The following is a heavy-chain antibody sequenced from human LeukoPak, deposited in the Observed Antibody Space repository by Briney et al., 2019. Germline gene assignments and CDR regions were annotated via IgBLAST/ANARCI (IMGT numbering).Heavy chain of an antibody. CDR2: IKSKTDGGTT. CDR3: TTVVDYDILTGYSFMPYYFDY. J-gene: IGHJ4*02. V-gene: IGHV3-15*01. CDR1: GFTFSTDW. D-gene: IGHD3-9*01. Sequence: GGSLRLSCAASGFTFSTDWMSWVRQAPGRGLEWVGRIKSKTDGGTTDYAAPVKGRFTISRDDPKNTLYLQMNSLKTEDTAVYYCTTVVDYDILTGYSFMPYYFDYWGQGTLVTVSS.